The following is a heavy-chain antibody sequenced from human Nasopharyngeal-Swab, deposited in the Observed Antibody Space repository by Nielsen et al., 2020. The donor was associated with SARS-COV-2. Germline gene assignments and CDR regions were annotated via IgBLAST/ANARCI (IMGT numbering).Heavy chain of an antibody. D-gene: IGHD3-22*01. V-gene: IGHV4-59*01. CDR2: IYYSGNT. CDR3: ARGADSSGYSMYYFDY. CDR1: GGSISNYY. J-gene: IGHJ4*02. Sequence: SETLSLTCTVTGGSISNYYWSWIRRSPGKGLEWIGYIYYSGNTNYNPSLKSRVTISVDTSKNQFSLRLSSVTAADTAVYYCARGADSSGYSMYYFDYWGQGTLVTVSS.